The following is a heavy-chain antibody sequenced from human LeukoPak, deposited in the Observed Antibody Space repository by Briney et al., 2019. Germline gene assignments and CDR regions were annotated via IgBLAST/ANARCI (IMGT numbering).Heavy chain of an antibody. Sequence: GGSLRLACAASGFSFRDFWMTWVRQAPGKGLEWVANINQGGSVKYYVDSVKGRFTISRDDAESSLYVQMNSLRDEDTAVYYCARFGYSGWNLEYWGQGTLVTVSS. D-gene: IGHD5-12*01. CDR2: INQGGSVK. J-gene: IGHJ4*02. CDR3: ARFGYSGWNLEY. V-gene: IGHV3-7*01. CDR1: GFSFRDFW.